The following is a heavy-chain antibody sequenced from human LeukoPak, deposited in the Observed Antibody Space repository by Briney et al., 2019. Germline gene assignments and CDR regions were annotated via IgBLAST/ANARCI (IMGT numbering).Heavy chain of an antibody. CDR1: GFSLSTNGVA. CDR3: AHRDRAAHGLYALDI. J-gene: IGHJ3*02. Sequence: ASGPTLVNPTQTLTLTCTFSGFSLSTNGVAMGWIRQPPGKALEWLALIYWDDDKRYTPSLKSRLTVTKDTSKNQVVLTMTNMDPVDTATYYCAHRDRAAHGLYALDIWGQGTMVTVSS. V-gene: IGHV2-5*02. D-gene: IGHD6-6*01. CDR2: IYWDDDK.